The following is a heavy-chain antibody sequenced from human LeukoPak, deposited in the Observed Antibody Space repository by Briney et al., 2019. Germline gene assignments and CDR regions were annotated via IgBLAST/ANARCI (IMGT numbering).Heavy chain of an antibody. Sequence: GGSLRLSCAASGFTFSSPWMHWVRQAPGKGLVWVSRINSDGSATAYADSVKGRFTISRDNAENTLYLQMNSLRAEDTTVYYCARGTAGYHSSYFDYWGQGTLVTVSS. CDR1: GFTFSSPW. J-gene: IGHJ4*02. CDR2: INSDGSAT. CDR3: ARGTAGYHSSYFDY. V-gene: IGHV3-74*01. D-gene: IGHD3-16*02.